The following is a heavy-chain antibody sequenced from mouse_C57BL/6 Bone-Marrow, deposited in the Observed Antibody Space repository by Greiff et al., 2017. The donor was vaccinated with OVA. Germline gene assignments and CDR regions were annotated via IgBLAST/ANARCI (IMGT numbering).Heavy chain of an antibody. CDR3: ARPTYYDYD. Sequence: EVKLMESGAELVKPGASVKLSCTASGFNIKDYYMHWVKQRTEQGLEWIGRIDPEDGETKYATKFQGKATITADTSSNTAYLQLSSLTSEDTAVYYCARPTYYDYDWGQGTTLTVSS. J-gene: IGHJ2*01. D-gene: IGHD2-4*01. CDR1: GFNIKDYY. CDR2: IDPEDGET. V-gene: IGHV14-2*01.